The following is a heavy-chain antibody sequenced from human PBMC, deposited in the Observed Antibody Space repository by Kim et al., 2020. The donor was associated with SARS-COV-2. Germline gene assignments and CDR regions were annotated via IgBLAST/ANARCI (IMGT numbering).Heavy chain of an antibody. CDR3: AKPGPNSYYYGMDV. CDR2: ISYDGSNK. J-gene: IGHJ6*04. CDR1: GFTFSSYG. V-gene: IGHV3-30*18. Sequence: GGSLRLSCAASGFTFSSYGMHWVRQAPGKGLEWVAVISYDGSNKYYADSVKGRLTISRDNSKNTLNLQMNSRVAEDTAVYYCAKPGPNSYYYGMDVWGKG.